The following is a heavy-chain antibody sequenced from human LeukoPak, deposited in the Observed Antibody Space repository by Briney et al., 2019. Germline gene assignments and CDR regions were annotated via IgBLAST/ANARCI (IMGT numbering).Heavy chain of an antibody. CDR3: ARQVRYCSGGSCYHYFDY. CDR1: DDSFSSHY. V-gene: IGHV4-59*05. J-gene: IGHJ4*02. D-gene: IGHD2-15*01. CDR2: IYYSGST. Sequence: SETLSLTCAVSDDSFSSHYWTWIRQPPGKGLEWIGSIYYSGSTYYNSSLKSRVTISVDTSKNQFSLKLNSVTAADTAVYYCARQVRYCSGGSCYHYFDYWGQGTLVTVSS.